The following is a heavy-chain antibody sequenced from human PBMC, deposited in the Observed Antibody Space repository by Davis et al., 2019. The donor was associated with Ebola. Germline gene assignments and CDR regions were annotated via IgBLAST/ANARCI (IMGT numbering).Heavy chain of an antibody. Sequence: GGSLRLSCAASGFNLSTYSMNWVRQAPGKGPEWVSHISSTGVYIFYRDSVKGRFTISRDNAKNSLYLQMNSLRDEDTAVYYCARDHRFIVAAVTGLDYWGQGTPVTVSS. V-gene: IGHV3-21*01. J-gene: IGHJ4*02. CDR1: GFNLSTYS. D-gene: IGHD5-12*01. CDR3: ARDHRFIVAAVTGLDY. CDR2: ISSTGVYI.